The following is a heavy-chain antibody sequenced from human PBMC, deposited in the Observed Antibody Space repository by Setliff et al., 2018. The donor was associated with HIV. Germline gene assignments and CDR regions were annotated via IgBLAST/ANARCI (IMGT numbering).Heavy chain of an antibody. CDR1: GGSISSYS. CDR2: IYTSGST. CDR3: ARDATSEGYMDV. Sequence: SETLSLTCTVSGGSISSYSWSWIRQPPGKGLEWIEYIYTSGSTNYNPSLKSRVTISVDTSENQFSLKLTSVTAADTAMYFCARDATSEGYMDVWGKGTTVTVSS. J-gene: IGHJ6*03. V-gene: IGHV4-4*08.